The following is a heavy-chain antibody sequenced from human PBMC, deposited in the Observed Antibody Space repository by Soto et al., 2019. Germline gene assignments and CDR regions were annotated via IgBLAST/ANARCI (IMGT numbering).Heavy chain of an antibody. V-gene: IGHV1-69*01. CDR1: GGTFSSYA. CDR3: ARDFLKNGNPVEIGY. D-gene: IGHD1-1*01. J-gene: IGHJ4*02. Sequence: HVELVQSGAEVKKPGSSVKVSCKASGGTFSSYAISWVRQTPGQGLEWMGGIIPIFNTANYAQKFQGRVTITTDESTSAVYMELSSLRSEDTAMYFCARDFLKNGNPVEIGYWGQGTLVTVSS. CDR2: IIPIFNTA.